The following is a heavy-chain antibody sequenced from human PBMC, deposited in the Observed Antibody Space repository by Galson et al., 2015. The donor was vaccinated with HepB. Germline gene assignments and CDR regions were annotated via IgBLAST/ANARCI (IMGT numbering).Heavy chain of an antibody. D-gene: IGHD6-13*01. J-gene: IGHJ4*02. CDR3: TRWSAAAPIDY. Sequence: SLRLSCAASGFTFSSYWMHWVRQAPGKGLAWVSGIDTDGTTTRYADSVKGRFTISRDNAKNTLYLQMNILRAEDTAVYYCTRWSAAAPIDYWGQGTLVTVSS. CDR2: IDTDGTTT. CDR1: GFTFSSYW. V-gene: IGHV3-74*01.